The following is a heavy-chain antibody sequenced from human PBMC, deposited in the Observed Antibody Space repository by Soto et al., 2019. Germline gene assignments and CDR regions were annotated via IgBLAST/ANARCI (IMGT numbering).Heavy chain of an antibody. CDR2: INYSGRYM. CDR3: ARKSSSDSTGYDYFDY. V-gene: IGHV3-21*06. Sequence: EVQLVESGGGLVEPGGSLRLSCATSGFSFSSSDMTWVRQAPGKGLEYVSSINYSGRYMFYAGSLSGRFTVSRDNAKNSLYLQMNSLRAEDTAVYYCARKSSSDSTGYDYFDYWGQGTLVTVSS. CDR1: GFSFSSSD. D-gene: IGHD3-22*01. J-gene: IGHJ4*02.